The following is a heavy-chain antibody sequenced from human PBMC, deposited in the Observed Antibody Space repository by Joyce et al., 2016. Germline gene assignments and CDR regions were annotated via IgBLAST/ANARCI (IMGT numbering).Heavy chain of an antibody. J-gene: IGHJ4*02. D-gene: IGHD3-22*01. Sequence: QVQLQQWGAGLLKPSETLSLTCAVYGGSFSGYYWSWIRQPPGKGLEWSGEINDSGSTNYNPSLKSRVTISVDTSKNQFSLKLSSVTAADTAVYYCASLNYYDSGGYYYFDYWGQGTLVTVSS. V-gene: IGHV4-34*01. CDR2: INDSGST. CDR3: ASLNYYDSGGYYYFDY. CDR1: GGSFSGYY.